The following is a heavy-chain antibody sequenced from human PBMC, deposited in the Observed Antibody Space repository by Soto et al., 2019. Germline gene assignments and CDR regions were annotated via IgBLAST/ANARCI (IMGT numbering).Heavy chain of an antibody. D-gene: IGHD6-19*01. CDR3: AADAYSSGWYENYYYYYGMDV. CDR2: IIPIFGTA. V-gene: IGHV1-69*13. CDR1: GGTFSSYA. J-gene: IGHJ6*02. Sequence: SVKVSCKASGGTFSSYAISWVRQAPGQGLEWMGGIIPIFGTANYAQKFQGRVTITADESTSTAYMELSSLRSEDTAVYYCAADAYSSGWYENYYYYYGMDVWGQGTTVTVSS.